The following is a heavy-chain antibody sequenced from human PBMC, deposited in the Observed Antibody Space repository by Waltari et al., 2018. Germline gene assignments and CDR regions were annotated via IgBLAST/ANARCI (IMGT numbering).Heavy chain of an antibody. J-gene: IGHJ4*02. V-gene: IGHV1-2*06. CDR1: GYTLTGHY. CDR3: ARRTVTTFLFDY. Sequence: QVQLVQSGAEVKKPGASVKVSCQASGYTLTGHYMHGVRQAPGQGLEWMGRINPNSGGTNYAQKFQGRVTMTRDTSISTAYMELSRLRSDDTAVYYCARRTVTTFLFDYWGQGTLVTVSS. CDR2: INPNSGGT. D-gene: IGHD4-17*01.